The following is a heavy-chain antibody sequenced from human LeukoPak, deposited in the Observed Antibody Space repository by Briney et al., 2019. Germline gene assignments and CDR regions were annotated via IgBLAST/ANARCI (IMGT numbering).Heavy chain of an antibody. D-gene: IGHD2-2*01. J-gene: IGHJ4*02. Sequence: PSQTLSLTCTVSGGSISSGSYYWSWIRQPAGKGLEWIGRIYTSGSTNYNPSLKSRVAISVDTSKNQFSLKLSSVTAADTAVYYCARAVAVPAAPNPELQSTPFDYWGQGTLVTVSS. CDR3: ARAVAVPAAPNPELQSTPFDY. CDR2: IYTSGST. V-gene: IGHV4-61*02. CDR1: GGSISSGSYY.